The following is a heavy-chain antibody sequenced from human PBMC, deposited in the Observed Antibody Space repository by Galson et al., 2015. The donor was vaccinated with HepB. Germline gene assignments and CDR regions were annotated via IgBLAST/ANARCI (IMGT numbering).Heavy chain of an antibody. CDR3: GRRNLNDYYDTTDQFEI. CDR1: GGSISSYY. V-gene: IGHV4-59*08. D-gene: IGHD3-9*01. CDR2: IYYSGNT. Sequence: SETLSLTCTVSGGSISSYYWIWIRQPPGKGLEWIGNIYYSGNTDYNPSLERRVTLSIDTSRNQFSLHLTSVTAADTAVYYCGRRNLNDYYDTTDQFEIWGQGTVAIVSS. J-gene: IGHJ3*02.